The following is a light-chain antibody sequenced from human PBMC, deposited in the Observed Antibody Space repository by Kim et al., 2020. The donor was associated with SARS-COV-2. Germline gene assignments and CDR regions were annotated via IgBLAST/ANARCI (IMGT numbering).Light chain of an antibody. CDR3: QQYGTSPCT. J-gene: IGKJ2*02. CDR2: GAS. Sequence: IMLTQSPGTLSLSPGERATLSCRASQSVTSSYLAWYQQKPGQAPRLLIYGASSRATGIPERFSGSGSGTDFTLTITRLEPEDFAVYYCQQYGTSPCTFGQGPSWRS. CDR1: QSVTSSY. V-gene: IGKV3-20*01.